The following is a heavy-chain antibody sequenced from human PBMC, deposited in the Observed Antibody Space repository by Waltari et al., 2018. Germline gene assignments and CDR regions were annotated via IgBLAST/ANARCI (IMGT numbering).Heavy chain of an antibody. J-gene: IGHJ4*02. CDR2: IYYSGST. V-gene: IGHV4-39*01. CDR3: ARQIAVAAFH. Sequence: QLQLQESGPGLVKPSATLSLTCTVSGGSISSSSYYWGWIRQPPGKGLEWIGTIYYSGSTYYNPSLNSRVTISVDTSKNQFSLKLSSVTAADTAFYYCARQIAVAAFHWGQGTLVTVSS. D-gene: IGHD6-19*01. CDR1: GGSISSSSYY.